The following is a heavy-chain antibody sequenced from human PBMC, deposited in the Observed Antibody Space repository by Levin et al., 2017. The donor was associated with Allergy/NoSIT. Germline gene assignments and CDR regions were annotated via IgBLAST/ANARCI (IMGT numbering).Heavy chain of an antibody. V-gene: IGHV4-59*01. Sequence: SETLSLTCTVSGASISSYHWGWIRQPPGKGLEWIGYISYSGSTNYIPSLKSRVTISVDTSKNQFSLKLSSVTAADTAVYYCGRVLTGTVDYWGQGTLFTVSS. D-gene: IGHD1-20*01. CDR1: GASISSYH. CDR3: GRVLTGTVDY. CDR2: ISYSGST. J-gene: IGHJ4*02.